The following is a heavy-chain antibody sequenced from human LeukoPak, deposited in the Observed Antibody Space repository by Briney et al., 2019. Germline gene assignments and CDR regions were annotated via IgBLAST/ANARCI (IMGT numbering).Heavy chain of an antibody. CDR1: GYTFTSYY. CDR3: ARDRTNYYDSSGCLDY. Sequence: ASVKVSCKASGYTFTSYYMHWVRQAPGQGLEWMGIINPSGGSTSYAQKFQGRVTMTRDMSTGTVYMELSSLRSEDTAVYYCARDRTNYYDSSGCLDYWGQGTLVTVSS. V-gene: IGHV1-46*01. D-gene: IGHD3-22*01. CDR2: INPSGGST. J-gene: IGHJ4*02.